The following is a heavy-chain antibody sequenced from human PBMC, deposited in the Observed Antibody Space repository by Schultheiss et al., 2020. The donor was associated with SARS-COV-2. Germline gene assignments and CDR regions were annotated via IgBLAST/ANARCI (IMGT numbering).Heavy chain of an antibody. CDR3: ARDGGGFYYDSSGYSQRGDAFDI. CDR2: ISGSGGST. V-gene: IGHV3-23*01. J-gene: IGHJ3*02. CDR1: GFTFSSYA. Sequence: GGSLRLSCAASGFTFSSYAMSWVRQAPGKGLEWVSAISGSGGSTYYADSVKGRFTISRDNAKNSLYLQMNSLRAEDTAVYYCARDGGGFYYDSSGYSQRGDAFDIWGQGTMVTVSS. D-gene: IGHD3-22*01.